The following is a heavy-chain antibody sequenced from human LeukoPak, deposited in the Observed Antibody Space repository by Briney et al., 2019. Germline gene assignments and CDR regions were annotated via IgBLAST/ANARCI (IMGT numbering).Heavy chain of an antibody. Sequence: PGGSLRLSCAASRFTFSTYAMSWVRQAPGKGLEWVSGISGSGGSTFYADSVKGRFTISRDNSKNTLYLQMNSLRAEDTAIYYCARGPAGYASGCSAIYGASDYWGQGALVTVSS. CDR3: ARGPAGYASGCSAIYGASDY. D-gene: IGHD6-19*01. CDR2: ISGSGGST. V-gene: IGHV3-23*01. CDR1: RFTFSTYA. J-gene: IGHJ4*02.